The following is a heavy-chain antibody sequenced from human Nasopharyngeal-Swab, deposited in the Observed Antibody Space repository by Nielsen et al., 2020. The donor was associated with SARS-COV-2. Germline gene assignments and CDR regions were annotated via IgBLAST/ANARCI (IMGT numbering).Heavy chain of an antibody. Sequence: ASVKVSCKASGYTFTSYGISWVRQAPGHGLEWMGWISAYNGNTNYAQKLQGRVTMTTDTSTSTAYMELRSLRSDDTAVYYCARDFRDTAMDLPDYWGQGTLVTVSS. D-gene: IGHD5-18*01. CDR3: ARDFRDTAMDLPDY. CDR1: GYTFTSYG. CDR2: ISAYNGNT. V-gene: IGHV1-18*01. J-gene: IGHJ4*02.